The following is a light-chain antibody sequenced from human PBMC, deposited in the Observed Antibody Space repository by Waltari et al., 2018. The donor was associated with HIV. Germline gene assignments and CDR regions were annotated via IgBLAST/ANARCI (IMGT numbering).Light chain of an antibody. CDR3: CSYAGSSNWV. Sequence: QSALTPASVSGSPGQSITISCTGSSSDVGSYNLVSWYQQHPGKAPKLMIYEGIKRPSGVSNRFSGSKSGNTASLTISGLQAEDEADYYCCSYAGSSNWVFGGGTKLTVL. CDR1: SSDVGSYNL. CDR2: EGI. J-gene: IGLJ3*02. V-gene: IGLV2-23*01.